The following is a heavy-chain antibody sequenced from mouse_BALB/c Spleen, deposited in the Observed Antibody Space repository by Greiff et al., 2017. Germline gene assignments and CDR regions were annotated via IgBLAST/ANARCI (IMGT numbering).Heavy chain of an antibody. CDR2: ISSGGSYT. Sequence: EVKLVESGGGLVKPGGSLKLSCAASGFTFSSYAMSWVRQTPEKRLEWVATISSGGSYTYYPDSVKGRFTISRDNAKNTLYLQMSSLRSEDTAMYYCARHGRYYAMDYWGQGTSVTVSS. V-gene: IGHV5-9-3*01. D-gene: IGHD1-1*01. CDR3: ARHGRYYAMDY. CDR1: GFTFSSYA. J-gene: IGHJ4*01.